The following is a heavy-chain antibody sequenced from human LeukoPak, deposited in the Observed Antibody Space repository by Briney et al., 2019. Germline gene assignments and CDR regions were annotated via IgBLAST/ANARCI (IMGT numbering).Heavy chain of an antibody. Sequence: SETLPLTCTVSGGSISTYYWSWIRQSPGKGLEWIAYIDYRGSTTYNPSLRSRVTISVDTSRNQFSLKLSSVTAADTAVYYCARSRSGYSYDHAAFEIWGQGTTVTVSS. D-gene: IGHD5-18*01. J-gene: IGHJ3*02. CDR1: GGSISTYY. CDR2: IDYRGST. CDR3: ARSRSGYSYDHAAFEI. V-gene: IGHV4-59*01.